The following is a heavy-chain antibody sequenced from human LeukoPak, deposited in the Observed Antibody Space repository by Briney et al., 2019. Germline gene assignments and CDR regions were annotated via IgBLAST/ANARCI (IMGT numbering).Heavy chain of an antibody. CDR1: GYSLTELS. CDR3: ATMGSGSYSRDAFDI. J-gene: IGHJ3*02. CDR2: FDAEDGKT. D-gene: IGHD3-10*01. Sequence: GASVKVSCKVSGYSLTELSIQWVRQAPGERLEWMGGFDAEDGKTIYAQKFQGRVTMTEDTSTDTAYMELSSLRSEDTAVYYCATMGSGSYSRDAFDIWGQGTMVTVSS. V-gene: IGHV1-24*01.